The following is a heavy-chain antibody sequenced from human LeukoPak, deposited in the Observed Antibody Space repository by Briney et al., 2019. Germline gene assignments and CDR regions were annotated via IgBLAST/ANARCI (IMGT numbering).Heavy chain of an antibody. CDR1: GFTFSSYW. J-gene: IGHJ6*02. D-gene: IGHD7-27*01. CDR2: INSDGSST. Sequence: GGSLRLSCAASGFTFSSYWMHWVRHAPGKGLVWVSRINSDGSSTSYADSVKGRFTISRDNAKNTLYLQMNSLRAEDTAVYYCARERSELGEDHYYYYYGMDVWGQGTTVTVSS. CDR3: ARERSELGEDHYYYYYGMDV. V-gene: IGHV3-74*01.